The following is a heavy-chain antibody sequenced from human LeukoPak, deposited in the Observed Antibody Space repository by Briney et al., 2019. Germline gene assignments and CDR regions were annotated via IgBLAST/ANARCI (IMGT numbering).Heavy chain of an antibody. D-gene: IGHD3-10*01. Sequence: SETLSLTCTVSGGSISSYYWSWIWQPPGKGLEWIGYIYYSGSTNYNPSLKSRVTISVDTSKNQFSLKLSSVTAADTAVYYCARVGSGSYRYYYYYMDVWGKGTTVTISS. J-gene: IGHJ6*03. V-gene: IGHV4-59*01. CDR2: IYYSGST. CDR1: GGSISSYY. CDR3: ARVGSGSYRYYYYYMDV.